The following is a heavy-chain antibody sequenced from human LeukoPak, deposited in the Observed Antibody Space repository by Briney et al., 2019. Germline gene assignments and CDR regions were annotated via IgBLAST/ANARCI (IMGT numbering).Heavy chain of an antibody. V-gene: IGHV3-21*01. D-gene: IGHD2-15*01. Sequence: GGSLRLSCVASGFTFSSYWMSWVRQAPGKGLEWVSSISSSSSYIYYADSVKGRFTISRDNAKNSLYLQMNSLRAEDTAVYCCANSRYCSGVYGMDVWGQGTTVTVSS. J-gene: IGHJ6*02. CDR2: ISSSSSYI. CDR3: ANSRYCSGVYGMDV. CDR1: GFTFSSYW.